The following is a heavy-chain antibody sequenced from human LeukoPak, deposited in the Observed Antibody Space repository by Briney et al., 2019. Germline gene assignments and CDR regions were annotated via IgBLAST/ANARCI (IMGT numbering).Heavy chain of an antibody. Sequence: GGSLRLSCAASGFTFSSYSMNWVRQAPGKGLEWVSSISSSSSYIYYADSVKGRFTISRDNAKNSLYLQMNGLRAEDTAVYYCARGYCGGDCYNNFDYWGQGTLVTVSS. CDR3: ARGYCGGDCYNNFDY. CDR1: GFTFSSYS. J-gene: IGHJ4*02. CDR2: ISSSSSYI. V-gene: IGHV3-21*01. D-gene: IGHD2-21*01.